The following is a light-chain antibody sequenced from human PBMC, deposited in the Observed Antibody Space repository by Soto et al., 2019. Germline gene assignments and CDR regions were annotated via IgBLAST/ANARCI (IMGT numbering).Light chain of an antibody. CDR2: DNN. Sequence: QAVLTQPPSASGTPGQRVTISCSGSSSNIGSNTVNWYQQLPGTAPKLLIYDNNQRPSGVPDRFSGSKSGTSASLAISGLQSEDEADYYCAAWDDSLNGYVFATGTKLTVL. CDR1: SSNIGSNT. V-gene: IGLV1-44*01. J-gene: IGLJ1*01. CDR3: AAWDDSLNGYV.